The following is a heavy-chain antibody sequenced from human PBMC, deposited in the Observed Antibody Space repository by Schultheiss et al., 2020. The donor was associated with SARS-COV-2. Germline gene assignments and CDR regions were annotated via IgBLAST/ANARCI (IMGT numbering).Heavy chain of an antibody. Sequence: TLSLTCTVSGGSISSYYWSWIRQPPGKGLEWIGYIYYSGSTNYNPSLKSRVTISVDTSKNQFSLKLSSVTAADTAVYYCARFAHYDFWSGYYPDAFDIWGQGTMVTVSS. CDR1: GGSISSYY. V-gene: IGHV4-59*01. J-gene: IGHJ3*02. CDR2: IYYSGST. CDR3: ARFAHYDFWSGYYPDAFDI. D-gene: IGHD3-3*01.